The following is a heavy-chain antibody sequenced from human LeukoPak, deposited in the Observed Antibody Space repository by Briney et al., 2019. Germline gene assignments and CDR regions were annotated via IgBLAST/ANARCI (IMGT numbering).Heavy chain of an antibody. J-gene: IGHJ5*02. CDR1: VDSVSINSAG. CDR2: TYYRSKWYN. D-gene: IGHD6-13*01. Sequence: SPTLSLSFAITVDSVSINSAGWNWIRQSPSRGLEWLGRTYYRSKWYNYYALSLKSPITINPDTSKNQFSQQLNSVTPEDTAVYYCVRSSSWYLWFDPWGQGTLVTVSS. CDR3: VRSSSWYLWFDP. V-gene: IGHV6-1*01.